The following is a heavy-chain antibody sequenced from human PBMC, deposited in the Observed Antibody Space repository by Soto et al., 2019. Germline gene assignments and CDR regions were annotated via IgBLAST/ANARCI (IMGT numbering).Heavy chain of an antibody. CDR2: VFHSGTT. J-gene: IGHJ6*02. Sequence: SETLSLTCTVSGDSITSGTYYWSWIRQPPGKGLEWVGFVFHSGTTFYNPSLKSRVLMSADTSKNQFSLNVRSLTAADTAVYCCARARGYCTGASCSLFYFYGLDVWGQGTTVTVSS. CDR1: GDSITSGTYY. CDR3: ARARGYCTGASCSLFYFYGLDV. D-gene: IGHD2-8*02. V-gene: IGHV4-30-4*01.